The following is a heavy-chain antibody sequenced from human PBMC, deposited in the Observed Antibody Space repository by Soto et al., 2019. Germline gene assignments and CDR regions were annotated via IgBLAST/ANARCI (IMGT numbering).Heavy chain of an antibody. D-gene: IGHD6-19*01. Sequence: AASVKVSCKASGYTFTSYGISWVRQAPGQGLEWMGWISAYNGNTNYAQKLQGRVTMTTDTSTSTAYMELRSLRSDDTAVYYCARDPSSGWYREGAFDIWGQGTMVTVSS. J-gene: IGHJ3*02. CDR3: ARDPSSGWYREGAFDI. CDR1: GYTFTSYG. CDR2: ISAYNGNT. V-gene: IGHV1-18*01.